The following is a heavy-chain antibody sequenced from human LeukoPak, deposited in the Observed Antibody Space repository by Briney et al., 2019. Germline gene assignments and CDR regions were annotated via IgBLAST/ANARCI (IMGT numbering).Heavy chain of an antibody. CDR2: INTNGANT. D-gene: IGHD6-6*01. J-gene: IGHJ4*02. CDR3: VKGLDYSSSQMDS. V-gene: IGHV3-64*05. Sequence: GGSLRLSCSASGFTFKSYAMHWVRQAPGKGLEYVSSINTNGANTYYADSVKGRFTISRDNSRNTVYVQMNSLTPEDTAVYYWVKGLDYSSSQMDSWGQGTLGTVSS. CDR1: GFTFKSYA.